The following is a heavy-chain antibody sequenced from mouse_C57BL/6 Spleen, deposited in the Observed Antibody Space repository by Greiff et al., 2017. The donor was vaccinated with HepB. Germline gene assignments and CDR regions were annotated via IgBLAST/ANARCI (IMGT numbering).Heavy chain of an antibody. Sequence: EVQGVESGGGLVKPGGSLKLSCAASGFTFSDYGMHWVRQAPEKGLEWVSYISSGSSTIYYADTVKGRFTISRDNAKNPLFLQMTSRRSDDTAMYYCARGGAMDYWGQGTSGTVSS. V-gene: IGHV5-17*01. CDR3: ARGGAMDY. CDR1: GFTFSDYG. CDR2: ISSGSSTI. J-gene: IGHJ4*01.